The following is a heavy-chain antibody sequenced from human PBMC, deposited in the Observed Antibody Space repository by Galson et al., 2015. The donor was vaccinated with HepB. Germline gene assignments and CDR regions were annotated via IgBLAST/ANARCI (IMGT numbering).Heavy chain of an antibody. J-gene: IGHJ4*02. D-gene: IGHD3/OR15-3a*01. CDR3: ARHVVGTDYYGSYFHS. V-gene: IGHV4-61*02. CDR1: GGSISSGSYY. CDR2: IYTSGST. Sequence: TLSLTCTVSGGSISSGSYYWSWIRQPAGKGLEWIGRIYTSGSTNYNPSLKSRVTMSVDTSKNQFSLKLSSVTAADTAVYYCARHVVGTDYYGSYFHSWGQGTLVTVSS.